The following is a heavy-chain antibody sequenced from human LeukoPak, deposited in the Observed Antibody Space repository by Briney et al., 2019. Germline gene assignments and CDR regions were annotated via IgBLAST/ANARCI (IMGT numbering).Heavy chain of an antibody. CDR2: VYYSGST. CDR3: ASGTSEYSSSWYYLSRVSDLCY. CDR1: GGSISSTSHY. Sequence: SETLSLTCSVSGGSISSTSHYWGWIRQPPGKGLEWIGSVYYSGSTYYNPSLKSRVTISVDTSTNQFSLNLSSVTAADTAVYYCASGTSEYSSSWYYLSRVSDLCYWGQGTLVTVSS. V-gene: IGHV4-39*01. J-gene: IGHJ4*02. D-gene: IGHD6-13*01.